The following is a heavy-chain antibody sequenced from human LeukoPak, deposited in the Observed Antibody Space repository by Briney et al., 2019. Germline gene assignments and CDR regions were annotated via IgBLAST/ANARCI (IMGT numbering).Heavy chain of an antibody. CDR1: GFTFSSYE. CDR2: ISSSGSTI. J-gene: IGHJ6*03. Sequence: GGSLRLSCAASGFTFSSYEMNWVRQAPGKGLEWVSYISSSGSTIYYADSAKGRFTISRDNSKNTLYLQMTSLRAEDTAVYYCAKVGYYYYMDVWGKGTTVTVSS. CDR3: AKVGYYYYMDV. V-gene: IGHV3-48*03.